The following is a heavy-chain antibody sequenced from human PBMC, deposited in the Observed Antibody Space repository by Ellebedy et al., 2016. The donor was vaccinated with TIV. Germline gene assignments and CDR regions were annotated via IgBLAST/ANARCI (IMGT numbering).Heavy chain of an antibody. CDR3: AKGDNDYGGKFELNWFDL. Sequence: GESLKISXAASGFTFSFYWMGWVRQAPGKGLEWVANIKQDGSEKHYADSVKGRFTISRDNYRTTLSLQMNGLRAEDTAVYYCAKGDNDYGGKFELNWFDLWGQGSLVTVSS. J-gene: IGHJ5*02. D-gene: IGHD4-23*01. V-gene: IGHV3-7*03. CDR2: IKQDGSEK. CDR1: GFTFSFYW.